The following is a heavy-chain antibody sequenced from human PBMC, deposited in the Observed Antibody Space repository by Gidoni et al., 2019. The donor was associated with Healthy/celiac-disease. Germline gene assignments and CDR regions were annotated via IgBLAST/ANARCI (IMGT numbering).Heavy chain of an antibody. CDR2: IIPILGIA. CDR1: GGTFSSYA. Sequence: QVQLVQSGAEVTKPGSSVQVSCKPSGGTFSSYAISWVRQAPGQGREWMGVIIPILGIANYAQKFQGRVTMTADKSTSTAYMELSSLRSEDTAVYYCARGWRLVPGAFDIWGQGTMVTVSA. CDR3: ARGWRLVPGAFDI. D-gene: IGHD6-19*01. J-gene: IGHJ3*02. V-gene: IGHV1-69*10.